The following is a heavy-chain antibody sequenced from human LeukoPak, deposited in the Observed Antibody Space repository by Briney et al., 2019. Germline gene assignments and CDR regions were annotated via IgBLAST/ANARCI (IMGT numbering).Heavy chain of an antibody. V-gene: IGHV4-34*01. D-gene: IGHD1-1*01. CDR3: ARGRWERRGLGY. CDR1: GGSFSGYY. J-gene: IGHJ4*02. CDR2: INHSGST. Sequence: SETLSLTCAVYGGSFSGYYWSWIRQPPGKGLEWIGEINHSGSTNYNPSLKSRVTISIDTSKNQFSLKLSSVTAEDTAVYYCARGRWERRGLGYWGQGTLVTVSS.